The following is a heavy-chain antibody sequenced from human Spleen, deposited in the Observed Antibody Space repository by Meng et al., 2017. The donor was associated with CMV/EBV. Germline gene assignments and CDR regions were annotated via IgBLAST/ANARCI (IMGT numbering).Heavy chain of an antibody. V-gene: IGHV4-34*01. Sequence: GSLRLSCGVYGGSFSGHYWTWIRQPPGKGLEWIGQTNDSEDTNYNPSLKSRVTISVDTSKNQLSLKLRSVTAADTAVYYCARGLPTITVFGVARWGGSFDIWGQGTMVTVSS. CDR2: TNDSEDT. CDR3: ARGLPTITVFGVARWGGSFDI. D-gene: IGHD3-3*01. CDR1: GGSFSGHY. J-gene: IGHJ3*02.